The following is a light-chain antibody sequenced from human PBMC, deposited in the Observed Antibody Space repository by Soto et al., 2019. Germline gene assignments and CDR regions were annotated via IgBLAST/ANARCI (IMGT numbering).Light chain of an antibody. CDR2: AAS. Sequence: DIQLTQSPPSLSASVGDTVTITCRASQSVSTYLNWYQQRPGKVPQLLISAASTLEGGVPSRFNGSRSGTDFTLTINDLQPEDFATYYCQQSNAFPVTFGQGTRLEIK. J-gene: IGKJ5*01. CDR1: QSVSTY. CDR3: QQSNAFPVT. V-gene: IGKV1-9*01.